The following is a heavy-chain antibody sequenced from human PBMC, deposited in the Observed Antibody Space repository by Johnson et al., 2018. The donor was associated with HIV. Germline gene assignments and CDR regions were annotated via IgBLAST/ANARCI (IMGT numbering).Heavy chain of an antibody. D-gene: IGHD5-24*01. CDR2: IRYDGSNK. J-gene: IGHJ3*02. V-gene: IGHV3-30*02. Sequence: QVQLVESGGGVVQPGGSLRLSCAASGFTFSSYGMHWVRQAPGKGLEWVAFIRYDGSNKYYADSVKGRFTISRDNSKNTLYLQMNRLRAEDTAVYYCGREWLYGFDIWGQGTMVTVSS. CDR3: GREWLYGFDI. CDR1: GFTFSSYG.